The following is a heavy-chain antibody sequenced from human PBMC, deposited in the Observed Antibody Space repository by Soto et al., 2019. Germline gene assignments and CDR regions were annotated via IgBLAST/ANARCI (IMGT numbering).Heavy chain of an antibody. V-gene: IGHV1-69*01. D-gene: IGHD3-3*01. CDR1: GGTFSSYA. CDR3: AREGEGIDFYAQRKYYGMDV. Sequence: QVQLVQSGAEVKKPGTSVKVSCKASGGTFSSYAISWVRQAPGQGLEWMGGIIPIFGTANYAQKFQGRVTITADESTSTAYMELVSLRSEDTAVYYCAREGEGIDFYAQRKYYGMDVWGQGTTVTVSS. J-gene: IGHJ6*02. CDR2: IIPIFGTA.